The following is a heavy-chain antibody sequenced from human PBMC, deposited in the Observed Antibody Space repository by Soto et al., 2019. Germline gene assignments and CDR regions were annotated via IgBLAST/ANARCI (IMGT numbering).Heavy chain of an antibody. J-gene: IGHJ4*02. Sequence: PGGSLRLSCAASGFTFSSYWMSWVRQAPGKGLEWVANIKQDGSEKYYVDSVKGRFTISRDNAKNSLYLQMNSLRAEDTAVYYCARDAPQDFWSGGSCYTAMVYWGQGTLVTVSS. CDR3: ARDAPQDFWSGGSCYTAMVY. D-gene: IGHD2-15*01. CDR2: IKQDGSEK. CDR1: GFTFSSYW. V-gene: IGHV3-7*01.